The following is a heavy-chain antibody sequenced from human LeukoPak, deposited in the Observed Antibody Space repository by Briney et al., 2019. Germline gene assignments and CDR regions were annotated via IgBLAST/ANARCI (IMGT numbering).Heavy chain of an antibody. D-gene: IGHD2-21*02. J-gene: IGHJ4*02. CDR2: ISSSSSTL. V-gene: IGHV3-48*01. CDR3: ANRGMVTHLGFDY. Sequence: GGSLRLSCAASGFTFSSYSMNWVRQAPGKGLEWVSYISSSSSTLYYADSVKGRFTISRDNSKNTLYLQMNSLRAEDTAVYYCANRGMVTHLGFDYWGQGTLVTVSS. CDR1: GFTFSSYS.